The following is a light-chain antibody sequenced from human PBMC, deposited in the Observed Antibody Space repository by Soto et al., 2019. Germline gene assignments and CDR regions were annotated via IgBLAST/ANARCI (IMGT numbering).Light chain of an antibody. CDR3: SSFTTSSTYV. Sequence: QSALTQPASVSGSPGQSITISCTGTSSDVGSYNYVSWYQQHPGKVPKIMIYEVNNRPSGVSNRFFGSKSGNTASLTISGLQAEDEADYYCSSFTTSSTYVFGTGTKVTVL. V-gene: IGLV2-14*01. J-gene: IGLJ1*01. CDR2: EVN. CDR1: SSDVGSYNY.